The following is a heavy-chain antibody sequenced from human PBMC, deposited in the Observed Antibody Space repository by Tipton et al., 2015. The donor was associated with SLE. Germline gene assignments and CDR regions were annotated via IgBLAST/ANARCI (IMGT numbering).Heavy chain of an antibody. V-gene: IGHV3-53*05. CDR2: IYSGGST. Sequence: SLRLSCAASGFTVSTNYMTWVRQAPGKGLEWVSLIYSGGSTSYADSVKGRFTISRDNSKNTLYLQMNSLRAEDTAVYYCARSSWYDVWSGYYSERYFELWGRGTLVTVSS. J-gene: IGHJ2*01. CDR3: ARSSWYDVWSGYYSERYFEL. CDR1: GFTVSTNY. D-gene: IGHD3-3*01.